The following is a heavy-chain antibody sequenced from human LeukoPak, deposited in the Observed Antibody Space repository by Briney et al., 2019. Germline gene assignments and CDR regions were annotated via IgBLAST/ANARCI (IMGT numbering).Heavy chain of an antibody. J-gene: IGHJ3*02. CDR1: GYTFTAYY. Sequence: GASVKVSCKTSGYTFTAYYIHWVRQAPGQGLEWMGWINPSSGTLYAQQFQGRVTMTRDTSISTAYMELSRLRSDDTALYYCARASGRYSDAFDIWGQGTMVTVSS. V-gene: IGHV1-2*02. CDR3: ARASGRYSDAFDI. CDR2: INPSSGT. D-gene: IGHD1-26*01.